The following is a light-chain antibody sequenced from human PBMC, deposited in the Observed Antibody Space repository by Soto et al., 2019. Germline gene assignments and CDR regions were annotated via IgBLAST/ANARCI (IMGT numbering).Light chain of an antibody. Sequence: EIVMTQSPATLSVSPGERATLSCRASQSVSNNIAWYQQKPGQAPRLLILGASTRATGIPARFSGSGSGTEFTLTISSLQSEDFAVYYCQQYGSSPRYTFGRGSKLEIK. CDR3: QQYGSSPRYT. J-gene: IGKJ2*01. V-gene: IGKV3-15*01. CDR2: GAS. CDR1: QSVSNN.